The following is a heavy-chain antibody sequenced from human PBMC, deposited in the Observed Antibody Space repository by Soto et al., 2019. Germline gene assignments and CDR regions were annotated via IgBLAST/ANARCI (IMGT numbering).Heavy chain of an antibody. D-gene: IGHD5-18*01. Sequence: SETLSLTCAVYGGSFSGYYWSWIRQPPGKGLEWIGEINHSGSTNYNPSLKSRVTISVDTSKNQFSLKLSSVTAADTAVYYCARGRRGYSYVDYYYGMDVWGQGITVTVSS. CDR2: INHSGST. CDR3: ARGRRGYSYVDYYYGMDV. CDR1: GGSFSGYY. V-gene: IGHV4-34*01. J-gene: IGHJ6*02.